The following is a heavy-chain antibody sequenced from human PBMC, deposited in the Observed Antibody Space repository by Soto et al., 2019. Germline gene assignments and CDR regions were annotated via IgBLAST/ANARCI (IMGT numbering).Heavy chain of an antibody. CDR1: GYTFTSYD. Sequence: QVQLVQSGAEVKKPGASVKVSCKASGYTFTSYDINWVRQATGQGLEWMGWMNPNSGNTGYAQKFQGRVTMTRNTSISTAYMELRSLRSEDTAVYYCARYHCSGGSCYSHYWGQGTLVTVSS. V-gene: IGHV1-8*01. CDR2: MNPNSGNT. D-gene: IGHD2-15*01. J-gene: IGHJ4*02. CDR3: ARYHCSGGSCYSHY.